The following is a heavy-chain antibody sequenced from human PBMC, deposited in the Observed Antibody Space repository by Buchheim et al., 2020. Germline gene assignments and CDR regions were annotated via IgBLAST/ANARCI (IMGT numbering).Heavy chain of an antibody. CDR2: ISGSGGST. V-gene: IGHV3-23*01. CDR1: GFTFSSYA. J-gene: IGHJ6*02. CDR3: AKVFAGSGSYYIDYYYGMDV. Sequence: EVQLLESGGGLVQPGGSLRLSCAASGFTFSSYAMSWVRQAPGKGLEWVSAISGSGGSTYYADSVKGRFTISRDNSKNTLSLQMNSLRAEDTAVYYCAKVFAGSGSYYIDYYYGMDVWGQGTT. D-gene: IGHD3-10*01.